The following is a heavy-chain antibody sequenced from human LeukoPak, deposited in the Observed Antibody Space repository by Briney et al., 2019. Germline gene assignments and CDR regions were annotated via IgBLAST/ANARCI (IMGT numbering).Heavy chain of an antibody. CDR3: ARDPCTSTSCYFDY. CDR2: IKQDGSEK. V-gene: IGHV3-7*01. Sequence: GGSLRLSCAAFGFTFSNYWMSWVRQAPGKGLEWVANIKQDGSEKYYVDSVKGRFTISRDNAKNSLYLQMSSLRAEDTAVYYCARDPCTSTSCYFDYWGQGTLVSVSS. J-gene: IGHJ4*02. CDR1: GFTFSNYW. D-gene: IGHD2-2*01.